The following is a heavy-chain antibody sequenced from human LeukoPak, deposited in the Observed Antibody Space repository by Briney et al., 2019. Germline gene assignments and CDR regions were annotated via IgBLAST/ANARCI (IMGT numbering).Heavy chain of an antibody. D-gene: IGHD7-27*01. V-gene: IGHV3-66*01. CDR1: GFTVSSNC. CDR3: AGRAELGRGFDY. CDR2: IYNDATT. J-gene: IGHJ4*02. Sequence: PGGSLRLSCAASGFTVSSNCMSWVRQAPGRGLEWVSSIYNDATTYYADSVKGRFTTSRDNSKNTLYLQINSLRAGDTAVYYCAGRAELGRGFDYWGQGTLVTGSS.